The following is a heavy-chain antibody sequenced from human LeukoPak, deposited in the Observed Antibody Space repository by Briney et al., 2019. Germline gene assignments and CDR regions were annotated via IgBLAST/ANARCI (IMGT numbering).Heavy chain of an antibody. J-gene: IGHJ4*02. CDR1: GFTFSSYS. V-gene: IGHV3-21*01. Sequence: GGSLRLSCAASGFTFSSYSMNWVRQAPGKGLEWVSSISSSSSYIYYADSVKGRFTISRDNSKNTLYLQMNSLRAEDTAVYYCARGGSYTFDYWGQGTLVTVSS. D-gene: IGHD3-16*01. CDR2: ISSSSSYI. CDR3: ARGGSYTFDY.